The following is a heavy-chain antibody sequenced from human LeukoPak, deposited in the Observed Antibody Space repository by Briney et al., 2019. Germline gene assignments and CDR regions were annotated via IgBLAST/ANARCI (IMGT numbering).Heavy chain of an antibody. Sequence: PGGSLRLSCAASGFTFSSYAMHWVRQAPGKGLEWVAVISYDGSNKYYADSVKGRFTISRDNSKNTLYLQMNSLRAEDTAVYYCARDGYDFWSGYSHYFDYWGQGTLVTVSS. CDR1: GFTFSSYA. CDR3: ARDGYDFWSGYSHYFDY. D-gene: IGHD3-3*01. J-gene: IGHJ4*02. V-gene: IGHV3-30-3*01. CDR2: ISYDGSNK.